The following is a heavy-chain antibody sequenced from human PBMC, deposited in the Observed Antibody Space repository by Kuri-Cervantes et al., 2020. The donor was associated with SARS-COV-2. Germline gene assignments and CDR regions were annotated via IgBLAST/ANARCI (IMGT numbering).Heavy chain of an antibody. CDR2: ISSSGSTI. D-gene: IGHD1-26*01. CDR1: GFTFSSYE. Sequence: GGSLRLSCAASGFTFSSYEMNWVRQAPGKGLEWVSYISSSGSTIYYADSVKGRFTISRDNAKNPLYLQMNSLRAEDTAVYYCARVIVGARGADYWGQGTLVTVSS. J-gene: IGHJ4*02. CDR3: ARVIVGARGADY. V-gene: IGHV3-48*03.